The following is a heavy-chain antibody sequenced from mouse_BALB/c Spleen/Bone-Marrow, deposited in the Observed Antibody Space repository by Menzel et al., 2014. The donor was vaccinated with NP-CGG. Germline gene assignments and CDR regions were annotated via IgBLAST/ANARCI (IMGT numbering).Heavy chain of an antibody. V-gene: IGHV5-6*01. CDR2: ISSGGCYT. Sequence: EVQRVESGGDLVKPGGSLKLSCAASGFTFSTYGMSWVRQTPDKRLEWVATISSGGCYTYYPDSVKGRFTISRDNANNTRYLQMSSLKSEDTAMYYCTRQRNWDHYAMDYWGQGTSVTVSS. CDR3: TRQRNWDHYAMDY. D-gene: IGHD4-1*01. J-gene: IGHJ4*01. CDR1: GFTFSTYG.